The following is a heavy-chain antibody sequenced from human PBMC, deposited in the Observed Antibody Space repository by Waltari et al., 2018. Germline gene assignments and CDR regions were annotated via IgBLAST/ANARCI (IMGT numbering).Heavy chain of an antibody. J-gene: IGHJ6*02. CDR2: INSDGSST. Sequence: EVQLVESGGGLVQPGGSLRLSCAASGFTFSSYWMHWVRYAPGKGLVWVSRINSDGSSTSYADSVKGRFTISRDNAKNTLYLQMNSLRAEDTAVYYCARAEPKRGYSSSYYYYGMDVWGQGTTVTVSS. V-gene: IGHV3-74*01. D-gene: IGHD5-18*01. CDR1: GFTFSSYW. CDR3: ARAEPKRGYSSSYYYYGMDV.